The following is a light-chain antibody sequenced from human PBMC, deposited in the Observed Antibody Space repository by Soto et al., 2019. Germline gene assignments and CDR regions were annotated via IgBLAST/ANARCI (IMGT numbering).Light chain of an antibody. CDR2: GAS. Sequence: EIVMTQSPATLSVSPGERATLSCRASQSVSSNLAWYQQKPGQAPRLLIYGASTRATGIPARFSGSGSGTEFTLTISSLQSEDFAVYYCQQYNNWPPTCPFFGGGTKVEIK. V-gene: IGKV3-15*01. CDR1: QSVSSN. J-gene: IGKJ4*01. CDR3: QQYNNWPPTCPF.